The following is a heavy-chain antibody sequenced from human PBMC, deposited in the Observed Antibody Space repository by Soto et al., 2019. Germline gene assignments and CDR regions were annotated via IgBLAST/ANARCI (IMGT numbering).Heavy chain of an antibody. CDR1: GFTFGSYA. CDR2: ISGSGGST. V-gene: IGHV3-23*01. J-gene: IGHJ5*02. Sequence: GGSLRLSCAASGFTFGSYAMSWVRQATGKGLEWVSTISGSGGSTHYADSVKGRFTISRDNSKNTLYLQMNSLRAEDTAVYYCAKFYGGNSAHTYTIDPWGQGTLVTVSS. CDR3: AKFYGGNSAHTYTIDP. D-gene: IGHD2-21*02.